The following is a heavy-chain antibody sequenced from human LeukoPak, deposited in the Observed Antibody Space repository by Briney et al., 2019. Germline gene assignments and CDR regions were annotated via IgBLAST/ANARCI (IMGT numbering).Heavy chain of an antibody. CDR2: ISYDGSNK. D-gene: IGHD4-11*01. Sequence: PGRSLRLSCVASGFLYSSYAMHWVRQAPGKGLEWVAVISYDGSNKYYADSVKGRFIISRDNSKNTLYLQMNSLRAEDTAVYYCAKSNRGLDYWGQGTLVTVSS. J-gene: IGHJ4*02. CDR1: GFLYSSYA. V-gene: IGHV3-30*04. CDR3: AKSNRGLDY.